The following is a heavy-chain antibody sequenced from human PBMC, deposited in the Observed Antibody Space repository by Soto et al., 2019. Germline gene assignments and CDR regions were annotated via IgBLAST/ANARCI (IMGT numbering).Heavy chain of an antibody. CDR1: GASITGSFF. Sequence: QVQLQESGPGLMKPSETLSLTCTVSGASITGSFFWSWIRQPAGKGLEWMGRFSLSGTTNYNPSLRSRVTMSADVSKNQFSLRLTSVTAADTALYYCARGMTPPGAPAWYYFDSWGQGTLVTVSS. CDR3: ARGMTPPGAPAWYYFDS. CDR2: FSLSGTT. J-gene: IGHJ4*02. V-gene: IGHV4-4*07. D-gene: IGHD2-8*02.